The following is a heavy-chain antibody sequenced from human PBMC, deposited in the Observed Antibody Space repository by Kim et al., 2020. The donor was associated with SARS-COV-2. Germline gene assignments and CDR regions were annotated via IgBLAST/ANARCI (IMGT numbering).Heavy chain of an antibody. J-gene: IGHJ6*02. Sequence: ASVKVSCKVSGYTLTELSMHWVRQAPGKGLEWMGGFDPEDGETIYAQKFQGRVTMTEDTSTDTAYMELSSLRSEDTAVYYCATGNPAGKLHNYYYGMDVWGQGTTVTVSS. CDR1: GYTLTELS. CDR3: ATGNPAGKLHNYYYGMDV. CDR2: FDPEDGET. V-gene: IGHV1-24*01. D-gene: IGHD6-19*01.